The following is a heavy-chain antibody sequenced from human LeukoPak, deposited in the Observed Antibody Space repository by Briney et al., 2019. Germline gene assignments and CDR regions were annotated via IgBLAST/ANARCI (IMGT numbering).Heavy chain of an antibody. CDR1: GGSISSGDYY. D-gene: IGHD3-22*01. J-gene: IGHJ4*02. CDR3: ARVSHDSSGYYYLYSYYFDY. CDR2: IYYSGST. Sequence: SETLSLTCTVSGGSISSGDYYWSWIRQPPGKGLEWIGYIYYSGSTYYNPSLKSRVTISVDTSKNQCSLKLSSVTAADTAVYYCARVSHDSSGYYYLYSYYFDYWGQGTLVTVSS. V-gene: IGHV4-30-4*01.